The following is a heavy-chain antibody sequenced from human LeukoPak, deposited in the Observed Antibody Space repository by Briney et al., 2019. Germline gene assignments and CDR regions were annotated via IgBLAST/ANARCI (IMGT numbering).Heavy chain of an antibody. Sequence: SETLSLTCTVSGGSTSSSSYYWGWIRQPPGKGLEWIGSIYYSGSTYYNPSLKSRVTISVDTSKNEFSLKLSSVTAADTAVYYCARLYCSSTSCYQNGYVQRWGQGTLVTVSS. CDR1: GGSTSSSSYY. CDR3: ARLYCSSTSCYQNGYVQR. J-gene: IGHJ1*01. D-gene: IGHD2-2*01. V-gene: IGHV4-39*01. CDR2: IYYSGST.